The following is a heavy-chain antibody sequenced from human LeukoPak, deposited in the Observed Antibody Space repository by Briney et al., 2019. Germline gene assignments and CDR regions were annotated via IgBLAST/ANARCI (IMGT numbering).Heavy chain of an antibody. J-gene: IGHJ4*02. CDR2: ISWDGGST. CDR3: AKAQFASSSSRHFDY. CDR1: GFTFDDYT. D-gene: IGHD6-6*01. V-gene: IGHV3-43*01. Sequence: GGSLRLSCAASGFTFDDYTMHWVRQAPGKGLEWVSLISWDGGSTYYADSVKGRFTISRDNSKNSLYLQMNSLRTEDTALYYCAKAQFASSSSRHFDYWGQGTLVTVSS.